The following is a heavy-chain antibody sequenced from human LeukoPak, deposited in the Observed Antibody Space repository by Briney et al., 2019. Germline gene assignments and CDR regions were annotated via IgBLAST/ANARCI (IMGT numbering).Heavy chain of an antibody. D-gene: IGHD3-9*01. CDR3: ARDQYDILTGYHHNWFDP. J-gene: IGHJ5*02. CDR1: GGTFSSYA. V-gene: IGHV1-69*13. CDR2: IIPIFGTT. Sequence: ASVKVSCKASGGTFSSYAISWVRQAPGQGLEWMGGIIPIFGTTNYAQKFQARVTITADGSTSTAYMELSSLRSEDTAVCYCARDQYDILTGYHHNWFDPWGQGTLVTVSS.